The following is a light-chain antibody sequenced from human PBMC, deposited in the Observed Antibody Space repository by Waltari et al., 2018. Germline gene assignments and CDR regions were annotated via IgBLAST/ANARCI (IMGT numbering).Light chain of an antibody. CDR1: QDIRND. CDR2: TAS. J-gene: IGKJ4*01. V-gene: IGKV1-6*01. CDR3: LQDNNYPLT. Sequence: AIQMTQSPSSLSASVVDTATIPCRASQDIRNDLGWYQQRPGKAPKLLIYTASSLQSGVPSRFSGSGSGTDFTLTISSLQPEDFATYYCLQDNNYPLTFGGGTRVEIK.